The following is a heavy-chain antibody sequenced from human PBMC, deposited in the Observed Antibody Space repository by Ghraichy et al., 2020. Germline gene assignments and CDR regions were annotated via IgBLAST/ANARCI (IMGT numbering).Heavy chain of an antibody. V-gene: IGHV4-59*01. CDR2: IYYSGST. CDR1: GGSISSYY. D-gene: IGHD6-13*01. Sequence: ESLNISCTVSGGSISSYYWSWIRQPPGKGLEWIGYIYYSGSTYYNPSLKSRVTISVDTSKNQFSLKLSSVTAADTAVYYCARGEKAAAGTGYYFDYWGQGTLVTVSS. J-gene: IGHJ4*02. CDR3: ARGEKAAAGTGYYFDY.